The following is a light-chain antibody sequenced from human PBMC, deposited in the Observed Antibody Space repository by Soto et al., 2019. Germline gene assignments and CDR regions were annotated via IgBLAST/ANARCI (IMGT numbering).Light chain of an antibody. J-gene: IGKJ5*01. CDR1: QGISRS. CDR3: QKLDHFTLT. CDR2: AAS. Sequence: SQLNESQSFLYSFLGDRVTITCRASQGISRSLAWYQQKPGEAPTLLVYAASTLQSGVPPRFSDSGSGTEFTLTISSLKTEDFASYYCQKLDHFTLTFGQATRLELK. V-gene: IGKV1-9*01.